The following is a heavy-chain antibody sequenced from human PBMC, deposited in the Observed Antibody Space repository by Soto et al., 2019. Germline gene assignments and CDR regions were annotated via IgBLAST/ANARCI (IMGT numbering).Heavy chain of an antibody. J-gene: IGHJ6*02. CDR3: ARPYCVSASCYLYPYGMDV. V-gene: IGHV3-30-3*01. CDR1: GFTFTRYA. D-gene: IGHD2-2*01. CDR2: ISSDETTK. Sequence: QVQLVESGGGVVQPGRSLRLSCAASGFTFTRYAIHWVRQAPGKGLEWVAVISSDETTKYYADSVRGRFTISRDNSKNPLFLQMDSLRAEDTAVYFCARPYCVSASCYLYPYGMDVWGQGTTVTVSS.